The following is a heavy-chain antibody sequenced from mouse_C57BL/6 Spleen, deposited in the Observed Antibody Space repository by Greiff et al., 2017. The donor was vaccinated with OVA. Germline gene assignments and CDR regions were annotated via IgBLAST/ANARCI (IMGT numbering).Heavy chain of an antibody. CDR2: IYPGDGDT. Sequence: QVQLQQSGAELVKPGASVKISCKASGYAFSSYWMNWVKQRPGKGLEWIGQIYPGDGDTNYNGKFKGKATLTADKSSSTAYMQLSSLTSEDSAVYFCARHYYGSSSLFDYWGQGTTLTVSS. J-gene: IGHJ2*01. V-gene: IGHV1-80*01. CDR3: ARHYYGSSSLFDY. D-gene: IGHD1-1*01. CDR1: GYAFSSYW.